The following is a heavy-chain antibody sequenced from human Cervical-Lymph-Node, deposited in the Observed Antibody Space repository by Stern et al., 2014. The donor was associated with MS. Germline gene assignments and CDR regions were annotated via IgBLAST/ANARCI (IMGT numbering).Heavy chain of an antibody. J-gene: IGHJ4*02. D-gene: IGHD3-16*02. CDR3: ARATSDYIWGTYRFLDS. Sequence: QVQLVESGAEVKKTGSSVKVSCKASGGTISNYIIGWVRQAPGQGLEWMGGIIPMVGIANYAEKFQDRVTITADESTSTAYMDLSSLRSEDTAVYYCARATSDYIWGTYRFLDSWGQGTLVIVSS. CDR2: IIPMVGIA. V-gene: IGHV1-69*01. CDR1: GGTISNYI.